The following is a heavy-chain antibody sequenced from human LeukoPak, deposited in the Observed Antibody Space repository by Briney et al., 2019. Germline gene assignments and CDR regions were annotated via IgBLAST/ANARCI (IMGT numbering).Heavy chain of an antibody. CDR1: GFTFSSDS. J-gene: IGHJ4*02. D-gene: IGHD4-17*01. CDR3: ARAAGYGDYRCFDY. V-gene: IGHV3-21*01. Sequence: PAGSLRLSCAASGFTFSSDSMNWVRQAPGNVLEWVSSISSSSDYIYYADSVKGRFTISRDNAKNSLSLQMNSLRAEDTAVYYCARAAGYGDYRCFDYWGQGTLVTVSS. CDR2: ISSSSDYI.